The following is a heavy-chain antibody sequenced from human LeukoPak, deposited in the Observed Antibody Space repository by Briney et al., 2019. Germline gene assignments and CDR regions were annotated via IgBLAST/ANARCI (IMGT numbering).Heavy chain of an antibody. Sequence: GASVKVSCKASGYTFTGYYMHWVRQAPGQGLEWMGWINPNSGGTNYAQKFQGRVTITRNTSISTAYMELSSLRSEDTAVYYCARCVRGYSGYDRSGGSCYDDYWGQGTLVTVSS. CDR2: INPNSGGT. CDR1: GYTFTGYY. V-gene: IGHV1-2*02. D-gene: IGHD2-15*01. J-gene: IGHJ4*02. CDR3: ARCVRGYSGYDRSGGSCYDDY.